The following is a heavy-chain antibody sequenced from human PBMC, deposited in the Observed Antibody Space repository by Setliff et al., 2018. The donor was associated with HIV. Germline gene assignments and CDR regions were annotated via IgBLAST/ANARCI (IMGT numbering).Heavy chain of an antibody. Sequence: PSETLSLTCTVSGYSISSGYYWGFIRQPPGKGLEWIGEINHSGSTNYNTALKSRVTISVDTSKNQFSLKLSSVTAADTAVYYCARSPGSRAATGADRFDPRGQGTLVTVSS. CDR1: GYSISSGYY. D-gene: IGHD2-15*01. V-gene: IGHV4-38-2*02. J-gene: IGHJ5*02. CDR3: ARSPGSRAATGADRFDP. CDR2: INHSGST.